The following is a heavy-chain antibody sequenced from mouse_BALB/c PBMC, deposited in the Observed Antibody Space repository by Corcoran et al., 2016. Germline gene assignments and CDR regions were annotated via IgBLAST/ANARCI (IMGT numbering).Heavy chain of an antibody. CDR1: GYSFTGYT. V-gene: IGHV1-18*01. CDR2: INPYNGDT. D-gene: IGHD1-2*01. CDR3: ARSLLRFAKDY. J-gene: IGHJ2*01. Sequence: EVQLQQSGPELVKPGASMKISCKASGYSFTGYTMNWVKQSHGKNLEWIGLINPYNGDTSYNQKFKGKATLTVDTSSSTAYMELLSLTSDDSADCDCARSLLRFAKDYWGQGTTLTVSS.